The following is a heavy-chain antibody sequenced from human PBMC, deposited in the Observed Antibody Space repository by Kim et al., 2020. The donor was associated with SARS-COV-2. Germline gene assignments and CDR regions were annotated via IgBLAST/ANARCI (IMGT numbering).Heavy chain of an antibody. V-gene: IGHV1-2*02. D-gene: IGHD1-1*01. J-gene: IGHJ4*02. CDR2: INPKTGGT. Sequence: ASVKVSCKTSGYTFTGYYMHWVRQAPGQGLEWMGWINPKTGGTNYAQKFQGRVTMTRDTSINTAYMEITSLTSDDTAMYFCARAHPPGWGQGTLVTVSS. CDR3: ARAHPPG. CDR1: GYTFTGYY.